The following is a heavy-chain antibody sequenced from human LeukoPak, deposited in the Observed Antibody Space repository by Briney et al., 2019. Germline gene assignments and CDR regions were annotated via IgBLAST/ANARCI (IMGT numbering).Heavy chain of an antibody. Sequence: SETLSLTCAVYGGSFSGYYWSWIRQPPGKGLEWIGEINHSGSTNYNPSLKSRVTISVDTSKNQFSLKLSSVTATDTAVYYCARQGGWYPRGAFDIWGQGTMVTVSS. CDR2: INHSGST. V-gene: IGHV4-34*01. J-gene: IGHJ3*02. CDR1: GGSFSGYY. CDR3: ARQGGWYPRGAFDI. D-gene: IGHD6-19*01.